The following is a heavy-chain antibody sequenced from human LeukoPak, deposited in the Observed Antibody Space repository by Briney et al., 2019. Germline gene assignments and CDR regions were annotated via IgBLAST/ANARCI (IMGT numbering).Heavy chain of an antibody. V-gene: IGHV4-59*08. CDR2: MYNSGST. D-gene: IGHD3-10*01. Sequence: TSETLSLTCIVSGGSISSYNWNWIRQPPGKGLEWIGYMYNSGSTNNNPSLKSRVTISVDESKNQFSLKLRSVTAADTAVYYCARGPRFGELLWHWFDPWGQGTLVTVSS. J-gene: IGHJ5*02. CDR1: GGSISSYN. CDR3: ARGPRFGELLWHWFDP.